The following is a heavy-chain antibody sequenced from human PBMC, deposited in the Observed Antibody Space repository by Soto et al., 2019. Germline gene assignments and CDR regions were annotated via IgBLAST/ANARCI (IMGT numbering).Heavy chain of an antibody. CDR1: GGSIRSSSYY. J-gene: IGHJ3*02. D-gene: IGHD2-2*01. CDR3: ARNVVVPAPAAFDI. Sequence: PSETLSLTSTVSGGSIRSSSYYWSRIRQPPGKGLEWIGSIYYSGNTYYNPSLKSRVTISVDTSKNQFSLKLSSVTAADTAVYYCARNVVVPAPAAFDIWGQGTMVTGSS. V-gene: IGHV4-39*01. CDR2: IYYSGNT.